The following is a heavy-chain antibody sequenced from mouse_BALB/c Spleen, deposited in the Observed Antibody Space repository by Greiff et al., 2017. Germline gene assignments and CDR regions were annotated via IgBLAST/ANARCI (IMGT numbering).Heavy chain of an antibody. CDR2: IRSKSNNYAT. V-gene: IGHV10S3*01. CDR1: GFTFNTNA. J-gene: IGHJ1*01. Sequence: GGGLVQPKGSLKLSCAASGFTFNTNAMNWVRQAPGKGLEWVARIRSKSNNYATYYADSVKDRFTISRDDSQSMLYLQMNNLKTEDTAMYYCVREDYYGNYVSYWYFDVWGAGTTVTVSS. CDR3: VREDYYGNYVSYWYFDV. D-gene: IGHD2-1*01.